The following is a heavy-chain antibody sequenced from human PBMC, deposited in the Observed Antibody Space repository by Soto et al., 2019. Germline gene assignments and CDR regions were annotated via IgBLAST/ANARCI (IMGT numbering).Heavy chain of an antibody. V-gene: IGHV4-61*01. CDR1: VGSVSYKTYY. Sequence: PSETLSLTCSVSVGSVSYKTYYWSWIRQPPGKRLEWIGYVYYSGTTNYNPSLKSRVTISVDLSKNRFSLRLSSVTTADTALYYCARTTAVPNTLRSRYFFDYWGQGTLVTVSS. CDR2: VYYSGTT. D-gene: IGHD4-17*01. J-gene: IGHJ4*02. CDR3: ARTTAVPNTLRSRYFFDY.